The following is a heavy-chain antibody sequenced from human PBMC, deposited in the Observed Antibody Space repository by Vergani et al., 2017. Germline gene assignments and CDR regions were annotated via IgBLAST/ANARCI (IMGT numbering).Heavy chain of an antibody. J-gene: IGHJ4*02. Sequence: VQLVESGGGVVQPGRSLRLSCAASGFTFSSHAMSWVRQGHGQGLEWVSSIKNTGDSTHYADSEKGRFTISRDNSKNTLYLQMNSLRVEDTAVYYCGRGSDNYNWGQGTLVTVSS. V-gene: IGHV3-23*04. CDR1: GFTFSSHA. CDR3: GRGSDNYN. CDR2: IKNTGDST. D-gene: IGHD5-24*01.